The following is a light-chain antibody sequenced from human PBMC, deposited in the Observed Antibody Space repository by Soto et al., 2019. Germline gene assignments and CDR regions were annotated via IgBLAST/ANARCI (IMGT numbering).Light chain of an antibody. CDR1: QGIDSS. CDR2: AAS. J-gene: IGKJ5*01. V-gene: IGKV1-9*01. CDR3: QQLHDYPIT. Sequence: ILLTQSPSSLSASVVDRVTITCRASQGIDSSFAWYQQKPGKAPKLLIYAASSLQSGVPSRFSGSGSGTDFTLTISSLQPEDFATYYCQQLHDYPITCGQGTRLEIK.